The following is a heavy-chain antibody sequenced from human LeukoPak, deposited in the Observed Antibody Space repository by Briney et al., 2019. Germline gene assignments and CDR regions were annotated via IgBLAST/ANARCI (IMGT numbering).Heavy chain of an antibody. J-gene: IGHJ4*02. D-gene: IGHD1-26*01. CDR3: ARDLVVGARHGY. Sequence: ASVKVSCKASGYTLTSYGISWVRQAPGQGLEWMGWISAYNGNTNYAQKLQGRVTMTTDTSTSTAYMELRGLRSDDTAVYYCARDLVVGARHGYWGQGTLVTVSS. CDR1: GYTLTSYG. V-gene: IGHV1-18*01. CDR2: ISAYNGNT.